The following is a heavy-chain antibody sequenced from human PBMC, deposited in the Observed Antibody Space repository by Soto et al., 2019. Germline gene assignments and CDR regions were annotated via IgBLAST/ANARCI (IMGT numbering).Heavy chain of an antibody. D-gene: IGHD2-15*01. CDR1: GYTFTGYY. CDR3: ARGAKGGYCSGGSCRKIYYYYYYGMDV. Sequence: QVQLVQSGAAVKKPGASVKVSCKASGYTFTGYYMHWVRQAPGQGLEWMGWINPNSGGTNNAQKFQGRVTMTRDTAISTAYMELSRLRSDDTAVYYCARGAKGGYCSGGSCRKIYYYYYYGMDVWGQGTTVTVSS. CDR2: INPNSGGT. V-gene: IGHV1-2*02. J-gene: IGHJ6*02.